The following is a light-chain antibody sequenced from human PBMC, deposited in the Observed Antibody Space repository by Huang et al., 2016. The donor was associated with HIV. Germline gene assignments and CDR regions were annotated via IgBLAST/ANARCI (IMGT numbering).Light chain of an antibody. J-gene: IGKJ2*01. V-gene: IGKV2-28*01. CDR1: QSLLHRNGNNH. Sequence: DIVMTQSPLSLPVTPGDPASISCRSSQSLLHRNGNNHLDWYLQMPGQSPQLRIYLGANRASGVPDRFSGSGSGTYFTLKISRVAAEDVGVYYCMQALQTPYTFGQGTKLEIK. CDR3: MQALQTPYT. CDR2: LGA.